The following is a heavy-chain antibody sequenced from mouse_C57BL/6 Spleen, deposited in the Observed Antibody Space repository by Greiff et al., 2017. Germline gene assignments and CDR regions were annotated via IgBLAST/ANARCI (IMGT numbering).Heavy chain of an antibody. CDR3: ARSDYSNYPLDY. D-gene: IGHD2-5*01. CDR1: GYTFTSYT. Sequence: VKLMESGAELARPGASVKMSCKASGYTFTSYTMHWVKQRPGQGLEWIGYINPSSGYTKYNQKFKDKATLTADKSSSTAYMQLSSLTSEDSAVYYCARSDYSNYPLDYWGQGTTLTVSS. V-gene: IGHV1-4*01. J-gene: IGHJ2*01. CDR2: INPSSGYT.